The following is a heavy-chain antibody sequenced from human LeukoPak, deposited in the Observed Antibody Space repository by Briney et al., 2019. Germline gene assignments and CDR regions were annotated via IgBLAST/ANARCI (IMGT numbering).Heavy chain of an antibody. J-gene: IGHJ6*03. CDR3: ARDKRDRQLPHYYYYYMDV. Sequence: GASVKVSCKASGYTFTSYGISWVRQAPGQGLEWMGWISAYNGNTKYAQNLQGRVTMTTDTSTSTAYMELRSLRSDDTAVYYCARDKRDRQLPHYYYYYMDVWGKGTTVTISS. V-gene: IGHV1-18*01. D-gene: IGHD2-2*01. CDR2: ISAYNGNT. CDR1: GYTFTSYG.